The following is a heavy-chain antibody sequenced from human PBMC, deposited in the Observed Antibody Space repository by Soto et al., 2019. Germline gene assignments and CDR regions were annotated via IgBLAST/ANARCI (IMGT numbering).Heavy chain of an antibody. CDR1: GYTFTSYS. CDR2: INAGNGNT. J-gene: IGHJ4*02. Sequence: QVQLVQSGAEVKKPGASVKVSCKASGYTFTSYSMHWVRQAPGQRLEWMGWINAGNGNTKYSQKFQGRVTITRDTSARTAYMELSSLISEVTAVYYCARDVGATGDWGQGTLVTVSS. V-gene: IGHV1-3*01. CDR3: ARDVGATGD. D-gene: IGHD1-26*01.